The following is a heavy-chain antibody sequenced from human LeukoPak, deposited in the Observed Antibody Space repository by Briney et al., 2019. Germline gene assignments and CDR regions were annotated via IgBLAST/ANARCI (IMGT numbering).Heavy chain of an antibody. J-gene: IGHJ6*03. V-gene: IGHV3-23*01. CDR3: ARAPTLNYYYYYMDV. CDR2: ISGSGGST. Sequence: GGSLRLSCAASGFIFSSYAMSWVRQAPGKGLEWVSTISGSGGSTYYADSVKGRFTISRDNSKNTLYLQMNSLRAEDTAVYYCARAPTLNYYYYYMDVWGKGTTVTVSS. CDR1: GFIFSSYA.